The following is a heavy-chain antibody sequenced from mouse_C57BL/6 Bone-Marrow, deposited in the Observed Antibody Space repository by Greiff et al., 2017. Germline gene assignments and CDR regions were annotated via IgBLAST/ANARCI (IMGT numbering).Heavy chain of an antibody. CDR3: ASRTGTWYFDV. V-gene: IGHV5-6*02. J-gene: IGHJ1*03. D-gene: IGHD4-1*01. Sequence: EVNLVESGGDLVKPGGSLKLSCAASGFTFSSYGMSWVRQTPDKRLEWVATISSGGSYTYYPDSVKGRFTISRDKAKNTPYLQMSSLKSEDTAMYYCASRTGTWYFDVWGTGTTVTVSS. CDR1: GFTFSSYG. CDR2: ISSGGSYT.